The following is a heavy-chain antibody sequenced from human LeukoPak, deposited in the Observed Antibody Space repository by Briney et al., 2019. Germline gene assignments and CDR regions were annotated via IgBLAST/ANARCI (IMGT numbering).Heavy chain of an antibody. J-gene: IGHJ4*02. CDR2: INSVGSST. V-gene: IGHV3-74*01. CDR1: GFTFSSYW. D-gene: IGHD6-19*01. CDR3: ARERTSGWDAFDF. Sequence: GGSLRLSCTASGFTFSSYWMHWVRQAPGKGLVWVSRINSVGSSTSYADSVKGRFTISRDNAKNTLYLQMNSLRAEDTAVYYCARERTSGWDAFDFWGQGTLVTVSS.